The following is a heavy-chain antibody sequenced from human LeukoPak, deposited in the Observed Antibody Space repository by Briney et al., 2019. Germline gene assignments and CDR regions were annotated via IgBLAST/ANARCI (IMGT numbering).Heavy chain of an antibody. Sequence: ASVKVSCKASGYTFMYYIHWVRQAPGQGLEWMGWINPNSGDTNYAQKFQGRVTMTRNTSISTAYMELSSLRSEDTAVYYCARGGRRDGYNLWYWFDPWGQGTLVTVSS. CDR3: ARGGRRDGYNLWYWFDP. V-gene: IGHV1-8*01. D-gene: IGHD5-24*01. CDR1: GYTFMYY. CDR2: INPNSGDT. J-gene: IGHJ5*02.